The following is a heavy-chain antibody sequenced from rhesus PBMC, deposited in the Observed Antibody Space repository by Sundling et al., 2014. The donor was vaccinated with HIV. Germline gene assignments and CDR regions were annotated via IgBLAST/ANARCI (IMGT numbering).Heavy chain of an antibody. V-gene: IGHV4-160*01. D-gene: IGHD5-42*01. Sequence: QVQLQESGPGLVKSSETLSLTCAVSRGSFSSNYWSWIRQSPGKGLEWIGRIYGSGGSTDYNPSLKSRVTISIDTSKNQFSLKLNSVTAADTAVYYCAGVGYSPLGFGYWGQGVLVTVSS. J-gene: IGHJ4*01. CDR3: AGVGYSPLGFGY. CDR2: IYGSGGST. CDR1: RGSFSSNY.